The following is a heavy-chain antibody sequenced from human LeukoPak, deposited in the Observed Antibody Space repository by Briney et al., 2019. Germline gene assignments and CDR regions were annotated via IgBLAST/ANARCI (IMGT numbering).Heavy chain of an antibody. J-gene: IGHJ3*02. D-gene: IGHD3-9*01. CDR1: GYTFTSYY. CDR2: INPNSGGT. Sequence: GASVKVSCKASGYTFTSYYMHWVRQAPGQGLEWMGWINPNSGGTNYAQKFQGWVTMTRDTSISTAYMELSRLRSDDTAVYYCARGNYDILTQGPHDAFDIWGQGTMVTVSS. CDR3: ARGNYDILTQGPHDAFDI. V-gene: IGHV1-2*04.